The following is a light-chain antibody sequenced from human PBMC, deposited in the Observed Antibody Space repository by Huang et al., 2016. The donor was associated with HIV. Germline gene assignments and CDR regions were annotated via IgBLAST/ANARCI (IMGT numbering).Light chain of an antibody. V-gene: IGKV3-11*01. CDR1: QSDAGH. J-gene: IGKJ4*01. CDR3: QHRANWPPWVT. Sequence: EVLLTQSPATLSLSPGESATLSCRASQSDAGHIAWYQHTHGQAPSRLSYEFSIRAPGTPARFSGSGSGTDVTLTISSLEAEDCAVYYCQHRANWPPWVTFGGGTRVEIK. CDR2: EFS.